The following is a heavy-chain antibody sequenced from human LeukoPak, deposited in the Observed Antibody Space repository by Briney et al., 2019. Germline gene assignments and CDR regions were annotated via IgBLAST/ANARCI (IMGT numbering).Heavy chain of an antibody. J-gene: IGHJ4*02. CDR1: GGSISSYY. Sequence: SETLSLTCTVSGGSISSYYWGWIRQPPGKGLEWIGYIYYTGSTNYNPSLKSRVTISVGTSKNQFSLELSSVTAADTAVYYCARVGFGNTPHPIDYWGQGTLVTVSS. D-gene: IGHD4-23*01. V-gene: IGHV4-59*01. CDR3: ARVGFGNTPHPIDY. CDR2: IYYTGST.